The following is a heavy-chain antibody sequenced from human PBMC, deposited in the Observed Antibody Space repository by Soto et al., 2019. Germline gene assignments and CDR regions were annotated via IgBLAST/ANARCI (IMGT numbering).Heavy chain of an antibody. Sequence: GGSLRLSCGVSGFNFRSYAMYWVRQAPGKGLEWVAVITHDGSQKYYADYVKGRFTISRDNSKNTLYLQMNSLRAEDTAVYYCARRGSGSYYDYWGQGTLVTSPQ. CDR3: ARRGSGSYYDY. J-gene: IGHJ4*02. D-gene: IGHD1-26*01. CDR2: ITHDGSQK. CDR1: GFNFRSYA. V-gene: IGHV3-30*04.